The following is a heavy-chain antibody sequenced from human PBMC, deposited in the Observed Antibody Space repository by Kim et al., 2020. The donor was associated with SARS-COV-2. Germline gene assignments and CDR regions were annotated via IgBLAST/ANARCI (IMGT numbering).Heavy chain of an antibody. J-gene: IGHJ5*02. D-gene: IGHD6-6*01. Sequence: SETLSLTCTVSGGSISSYYWSWIRQPPGKGLEWIGYIYYSGSTNYNPSLKSRVTISVDTSKNQFSLKLSSVTAADTAVYYCARHATDSSSVGDWFDPWGQGTLVTVSS. CDR3: ARHATDSSSVGDWFDP. CDR2: IYYSGST. CDR1: GGSISSYY. V-gene: IGHV4-59*08.